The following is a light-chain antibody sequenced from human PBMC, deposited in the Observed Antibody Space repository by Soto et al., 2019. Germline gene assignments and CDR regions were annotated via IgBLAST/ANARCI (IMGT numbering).Light chain of an antibody. J-gene: IGLJ3*02. CDR2: RNN. CDR3: ATWDDRLSGPV. V-gene: IGLV1-47*01. Sequence: QSVLTQPPSASGAPGQEVTWSCSGSTSDIGNNYVYWYQQFPGMAPKLLIYRNNQRPSGVPDRFSGSKSGTSASLAISGLRSEDEADYYCATWDDRLSGPVFGGGTKLTVL. CDR1: TSDIGNNY.